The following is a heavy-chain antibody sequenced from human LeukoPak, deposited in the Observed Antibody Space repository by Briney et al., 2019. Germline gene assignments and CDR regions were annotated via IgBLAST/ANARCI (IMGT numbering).Heavy chain of an antibody. D-gene: IGHD3-10*01. CDR3: ARLKRGSFDY. V-gene: IGHV4-34*12. Sequence: SETLSLTCTVSGGSISSYYWSWIRQPAGKGLEWIGEILHSGNTNYNPSLKSRVTISVDTSENQFSLKLTSVTAADTAIYYCARLKRGSFDYWGQRTLVTVSS. CDR1: GGSISSYY. CDR2: ILHSGNT. J-gene: IGHJ4*02.